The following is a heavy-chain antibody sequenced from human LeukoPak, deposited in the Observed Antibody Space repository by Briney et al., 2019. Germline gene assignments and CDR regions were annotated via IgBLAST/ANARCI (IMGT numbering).Heavy chain of an antibody. CDR2: IIPIFGTA. Sequence: SVKVSCKASGGTFSSYAISWVRQAPGQRLEWMGGIIPIFGTANYAQKFQGRVTITADKSTSTAYMELSSLRSEDTAVYYCARAARYFDWLLYEDYWGQGTLVTVSS. J-gene: IGHJ4*02. CDR3: ARAARYFDWLLYEDY. V-gene: IGHV1-69*06. D-gene: IGHD3-9*01. CDR1: GGTFSSYA.